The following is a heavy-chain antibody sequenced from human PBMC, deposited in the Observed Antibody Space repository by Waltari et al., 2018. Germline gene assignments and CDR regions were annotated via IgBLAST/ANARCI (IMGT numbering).Heavy chain of an antibody. V-gene: IGHV3-48*04. CDR2: ISSSSSTI. J-gene: IGHJ6*03. CDR3: ARDQWLGLYYYYYMDV. Sequence: EVQLVESGGGLVQPGGSLRLSCAASGFTFRSYSMNWVRQAPGKGLEWVSYISSSSSTIYYADSVKGRFTISRDNAKNSLYLQMNSLRAEDTAVYYCARDQWLGLYYYYYMDVWGKGTTVTISS. CDR1: GFTFRSYS. D-gene: IGHD5-18*01.